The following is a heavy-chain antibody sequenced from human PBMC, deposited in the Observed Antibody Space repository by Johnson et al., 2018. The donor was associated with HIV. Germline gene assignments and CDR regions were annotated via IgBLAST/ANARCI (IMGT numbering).Heavy chain of an antibody. V-gene: IGHV3-20*04. CDR3: AREYYYESPEAFDI. CDR1: GFTFDDYG. Sequence: VQLVESGGGVARPGGSLRLSCAASGFTFDDYGMSWVRQAPGKGLEWVSGINWNGGSTGYADSVKGRFTISRDNSKNTLYLQMNSLRAEDTAVYYCAREYYYESPEAFDIWGQGTMVTVSS. D-gene: IGHD3-22*01. CDR2: INWNGGST. J-gene: IGHJ3*02.